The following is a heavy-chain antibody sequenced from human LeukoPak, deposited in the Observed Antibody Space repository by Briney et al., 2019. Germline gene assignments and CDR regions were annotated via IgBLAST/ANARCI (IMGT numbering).Heavy chain of an antibody. CDR2: IYNSGRT. J-gene: IGHJ4*02. CDR1: GGSISSYY. CDR3: ASRIRGARGYSYGYED. Sequence: SETLSLTCTVSGGSISSYYWSWIRQPPGKGLEWIGYIYNSGRTNYNPSLKSRVTISVDTSKNQFSLKLSSVAAADTAVYYCASRIRGARGYSYGYEDWGQGTLVTVSS. D-gene: IGHD5-18*01. V-gene: IGHV4-59*01.